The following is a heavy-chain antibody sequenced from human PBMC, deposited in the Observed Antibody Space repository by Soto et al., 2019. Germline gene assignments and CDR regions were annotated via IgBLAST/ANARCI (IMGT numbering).Heavy chain of an antibody. Sequence: GSLRLSCAASGFTFSSYAMSWVRQAPGKGLEWVSAISGSGGSTYYADSVKGRFTISRDNSKNTLYLQMNSLRAEDTAVYYCAKDPTYYYDSSGYYFVYWGQGTLGTVSS. J-gene: IGHJ4*02. CDR3: AKDPTYYYDSSGYYFVY. CDR2: ISGSGGST. CDR1: GFTFSSYA. D-gene: IGHD3-22*01. V-gene: IGHV3-23*01.